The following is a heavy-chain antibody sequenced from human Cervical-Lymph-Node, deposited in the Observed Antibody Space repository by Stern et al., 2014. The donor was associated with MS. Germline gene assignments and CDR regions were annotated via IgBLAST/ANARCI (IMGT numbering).Heavy chain of an antibody. V-gene: IGHV3-49*03. D-gene: IGHD3-22*01. J-gene: IGHJ5*02. CDR1: GFTFGDYS. Sequence: EVQLVESGGGLVQPGRSLRLSCAASGFTFGDYSMSWFRQAPGKGLEWVGLIRSRAYGGTSEDAASVKGRVTISRDDSKSIAYLQMNSLKTEDTAVYYCAKSEGYYDQHWFDRWGQGTLVTVSS. CDR2: IRSRAYGGTS. CDR3: AKSEGYYDQHWFDR.